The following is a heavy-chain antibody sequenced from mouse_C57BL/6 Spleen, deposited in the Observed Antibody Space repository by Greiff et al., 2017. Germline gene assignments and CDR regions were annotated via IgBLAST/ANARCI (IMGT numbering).Heavy chain of an antibody. Sequence: EVQLVESEGGLVQPGSSMKLSCTASGFTFSDYYMAWVRQVPEKGLEWVANINSDGSSTYYLDSLKSRFIISRDNAKNILYLQMSSLKSEDTATYYCARDDGYSWYFEVWGTGTTVTVSS. D-gene: IGHD2-3*01. CDR2: INSDGSST. CDR1: GFTFSDYY. J-gene: IGHJ1*03. V-gene: IGHV5-16*01. CDR3: ARDDGYSWYFEV.